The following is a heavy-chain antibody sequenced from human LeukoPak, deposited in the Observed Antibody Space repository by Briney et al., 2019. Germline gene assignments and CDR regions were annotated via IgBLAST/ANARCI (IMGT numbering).Heavy chain of an antibody. J-gene: IGHJ3*02. Sequence: ASVKVSCRVPGYTLTKLSIHWVRQAPGKGLEWMGGFDPDDGETTYAQKLRDRVTMTEDTSTDTAYMELSSLRSEDTAVYYCAPTSAWEDAYHIWGQGTMVTVSS. D-gene: IGHD1-26*01. CDR2: FDPDDGET. V-gene: IGHV1-24*01. CDR3: APTSAWEDAYHI. CDR1: GYTLTKLS.